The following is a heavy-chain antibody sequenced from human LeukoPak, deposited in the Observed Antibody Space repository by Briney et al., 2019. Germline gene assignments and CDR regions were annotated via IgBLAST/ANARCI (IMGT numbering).Heavy chain of an antibody. CDR1: GFTFSTYW. CDR2: IRQDGSEK. V-gene: IGHV3-7*01. J-gene: IGHJ3*02. CDR3: ARDHHRRLYDSQARDTFDI. D-gene: IGHD2/OR15-2a*01. Sequence: GGSLRLSCGASGFTFSTYWMTWVRQAPGKGLEWVANIRQDGSEKYYVDSVKGRFTISRDNAKNSLYLQMNSLRAEDTAVYYCARDHHRRLYDSQARDTFDIWGQGTMVTVSS.